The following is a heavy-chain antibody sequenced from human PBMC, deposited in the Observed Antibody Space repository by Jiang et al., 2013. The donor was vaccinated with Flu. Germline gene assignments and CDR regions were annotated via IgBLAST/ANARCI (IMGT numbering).Heavy chain of an antibody. CDR1: GGSISSYY. CDR3: CDYCSSTSCFPALTTEVYYYYYGMDV. Sequence: GSGLVKPSETLSLTCTVSGGSISSYYWSWIRQPPGKGLEWIGYIYYSGSTNYNPSLKSRVTISVDTSKNQFSLKLSSVTAADTAVYYCCDYCSSTSCFPALTTEVYYYYYGMDVWG. D-gene: IGHD2-2*01. J-gene: IGHJ6*02. V-gene: IGHV4-59*08. CDR2: IYYSGST.